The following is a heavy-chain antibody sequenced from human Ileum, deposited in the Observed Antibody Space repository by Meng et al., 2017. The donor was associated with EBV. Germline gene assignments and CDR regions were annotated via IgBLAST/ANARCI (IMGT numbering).Heavy chain of an antibody. CDR3: ARKFSVVGSTDGWFDP. V-gene: IGHV4-4*02. J-gene: IGHJ5*02. D-gene: IGHD2-8*01. CDR1: GESIIGNYW. CDR2: IYYNTNT. Sequence: VRRQGAGPGLVKPLGTLSLTCGVSGESIIGNYWWSWVRQPPGKGLEWIGEIYYNTNTNYNPSLKGRVTMSVDTSQNQFSLTLSSVTAADTAVYFCARKFSVVGSTDGWFDPWGQGTLVTVSS.